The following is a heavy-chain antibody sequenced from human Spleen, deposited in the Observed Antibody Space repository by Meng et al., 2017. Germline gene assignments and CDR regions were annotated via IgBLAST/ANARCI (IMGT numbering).Heavy chain of an antibody. D-gene: IGHD5-18*01. Sequence: QVQLQESGPGLGKPSGTLSLTCAVSGGSISSSNWWSWVRQPPGKGLEWIGEIYHSGSTNYNPSLKSRVTISVDTSKEQFSLILTSVTAADTATYYCAGVDVDTGVPSWGQGTLVTVSS. CDR3: AGVDVDTGVPS. CDR2: IYHSGST. V-gene: IGHV4-4*02. J-gene: IGHJ5*02. CDR1: GGSISSSNW.